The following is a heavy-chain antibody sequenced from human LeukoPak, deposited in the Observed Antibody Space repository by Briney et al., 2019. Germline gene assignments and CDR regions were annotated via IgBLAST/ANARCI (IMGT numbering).Heavy chain of an antibody. J-gene: IGHJ5*02. Sequence: ASVKVSCKASGYTFTKYAIDWVRQAPGQRLEWMGWINPGNGDTKYSQKFQGRITISRDTFASTAYMDLSSLRSEDSAVYYCARDVLGRWPQAGFDPWGQGTLVTVSS. CDR3: ARDVLGRWPQAGFDP. D-gene: IGHD5/OR15-5a*01. CDR1: GYTFTKYA. V-gene: IGHV1-3*01. CDR2: INPGNGDT.